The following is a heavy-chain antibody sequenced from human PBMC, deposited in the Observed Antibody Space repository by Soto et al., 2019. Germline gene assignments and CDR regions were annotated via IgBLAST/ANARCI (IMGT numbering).Heavy chain of an antibody. Sequence: QVQLVESGGGVVQPGRSLRLSCAASGFTFSSYAMHWVRQAPGKGLEWVAVISYDGSNKYYADSVKGRFTISRDNSKNTLYLQMNSLRAGDTAVYYCATRRGGRGSYYPITGFFQHWGQGTLVTVSS. CDR1: GFTFSSYA. V-gene: IGHV3-30-3*01. CDR2: ISYDGSNK. CDR3: ATRRGGRGSYYPITGFFQH. J-gene: IGHJ1*01. D-gene: IGHD1-26*01.